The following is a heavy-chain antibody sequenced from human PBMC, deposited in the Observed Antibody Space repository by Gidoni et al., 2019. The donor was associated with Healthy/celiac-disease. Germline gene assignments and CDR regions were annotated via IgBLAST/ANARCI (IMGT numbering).Heavy chain of an antibody. CDR3: ARAVIGAYGSGSYYNRFLGFFDY. V-gene: IGHV3-66*01. J-gene: IGHJ4*02. Sequence: EVQLVESGGGLVQPGGSLRLSCAASGFTVSSNYMRWVRQAPGKGLEWVSVIYSGGSTYYADSVKGRFTISRDNSKNTLYLQMNSLRAEDTAVYYCARAVIGAYGSGSYYNRFLGFFDYWGQGTLVTVSS. CDR2: IYSGGST. D-gene: IGHD3-10*01. CDR1: GFTVSSNY.